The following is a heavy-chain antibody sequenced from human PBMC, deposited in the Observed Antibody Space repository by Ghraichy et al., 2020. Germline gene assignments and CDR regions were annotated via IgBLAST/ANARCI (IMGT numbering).Heavy chain of an antibody. J-gene: IGHJ4*02. D-gene: IGHD3-22*01. V-gene: IGHV4-38-2*02. CDR2: IYHSGST. CDR1: GYSISSGYF. Sequence: SETLSLTCTVSGYSISSGYFWGWIRQPPGKGLEWIGSIYHSGSTYYNPSLKSRVTISVDTSKNQFSLRLTSVTAADTAVYYCSRSSAFDPNLYYFGSWGQGTLVTVSS. CDR3: SRSSAFDPNLYYFGS.